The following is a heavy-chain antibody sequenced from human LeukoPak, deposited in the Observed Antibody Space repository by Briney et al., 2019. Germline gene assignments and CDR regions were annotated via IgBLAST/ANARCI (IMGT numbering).Heavy chain of an antibody. V-gene: IGHV4-31*03. D-gene: IGHD3-22*01. CDR3: ARDCPYYYDSSAKGAFDI. CDR2: IYYSGST. CDR1: GGSISSGGYY. J-gene: IGHJ3*02. Sequence: SQTLSLTCTVSGGSISSGGYYWSWLRQHPGKGPEWIGYIYYSGSTYYNPSLKSRVTISVDTSKNQFSLKLSSVTAADTAVYYCARDCPYYYDSSAKGAFDIWGQGTMVTVSS.